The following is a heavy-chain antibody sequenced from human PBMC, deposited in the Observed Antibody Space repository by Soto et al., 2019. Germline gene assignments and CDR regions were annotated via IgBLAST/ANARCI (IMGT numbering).Heavy chain of an antibody. CDR3: AHCLAAAGTGNWFDP. CDR2: IYWDDDK. V-gene: IGHV2-5*02. Sequence: SGPTLVNPTKPLTLTCTFSGFPLTTSGGGVGWIRQPPGKALEWLVLIYWDDDKRYSPSLKSRLTITKDTSKNQVVLTMTNMDPVDTAIYYCAHCLAAAGTGNWFDPWGQGTLVTVSS. D-gene: IGHD6-13*01. CDR1: GFPLTTSGGG. J-gene: IGHJ5*02.